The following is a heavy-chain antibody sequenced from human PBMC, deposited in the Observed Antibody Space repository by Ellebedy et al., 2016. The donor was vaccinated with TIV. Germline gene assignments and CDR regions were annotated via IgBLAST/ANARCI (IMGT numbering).Heavy chain of an antibody. Sequence: SETLSLXXIISGVSISSYFWSWIRQPAGRGLEFIGRMHISENTKYNPSLESRVTMSVDTSKNQFSLKLSSVTAADTAVYYCASSDYDFWSGRFDYWGQGTLVTVSS. CDR2: MHISENT. CDR3: ASSDYDFWSGRFDY. D-gene: IGHD3-3*01. CDR1: GVSISSYF. V-gene: IGHV4-4*07. J-gene: IGHJ4*02.